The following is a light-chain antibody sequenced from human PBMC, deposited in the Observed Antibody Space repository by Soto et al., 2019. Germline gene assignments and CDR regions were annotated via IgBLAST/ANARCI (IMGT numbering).Light chain of an antibody. J-gene: IGKJ1*01. CDR2: AS. CDR1: QSINSY. Sequence: DIQMTQSPSSLSASVGDRVTITCRASQSINSYLNWYQQKPGKAPKLLVYASSLQAGVPSRFSGSGSGTEFTLTISSLQPEDFATYYCQQYGAPPWTFGQGTKVDIK. CDR3: QQYGAPPWT. V-gene: IGKV1-39*01.